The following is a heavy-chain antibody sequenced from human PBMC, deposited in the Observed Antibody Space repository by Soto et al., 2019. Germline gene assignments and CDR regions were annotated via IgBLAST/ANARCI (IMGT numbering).Heavy chain of an antibody. V-gene: IGHV4-30-2*01. Sequence: PSETLSLTCAVSGGSISSGGYSWSWIRQPPGKGLEWIGYIYHSGSTYYNPSLKSRVTISVDRSKNQFSLKLSSVTAADTAVYYCARVPGDVWFRARWFDPWGQGTLVTVSS. CDR1: GGSISSGGYS. CDR2: IYHSGST. D-gene: IGHD3-10*01. J-gene: IGHJ5*02. CDR3: ARVPGDVWFRARWFDP.